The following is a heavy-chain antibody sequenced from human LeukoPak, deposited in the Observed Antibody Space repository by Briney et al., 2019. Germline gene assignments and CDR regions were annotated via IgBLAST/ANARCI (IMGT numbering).Heavy chain of an antibody. V-gene: IGHV3-23*01. D-gene: IGHD3-10*01. CDR1: GFTFSSYA. CDR3: AKDGAHRPNLWFGELSAFDI. J-gene: IGHJ3*02. Sequence: GGSLRLSCAASGFTFSSYAMNWVRQAPGKRLEWVSGISGTGGSTYYADSVKGRFTISRDNSKNTLYLQMNSLRAEDTAVYYCAKDGAHRPNLWFGELSAFDIWGQGTMVTVSS. CDR2: ISGTGGST.